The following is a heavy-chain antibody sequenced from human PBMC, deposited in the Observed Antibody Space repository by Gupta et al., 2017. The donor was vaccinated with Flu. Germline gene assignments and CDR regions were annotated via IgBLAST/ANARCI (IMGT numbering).Heavy chain of an antibody. D-gene: IGHD6-19*01. CDR3: ARGRKQWLVQSLDP. Sequence: SSYEMNWVRQAPGKGLESVSYISSSGGSINYADSVKGRFTISRDNANSSLYLQMNSLRAEDTAVYYCARGRKQWLVQSLDPWGQGTLVTVSS. CDR2: ISSSGGSI. V-gene: IGHV3-48*03. CDR1: SSYE. J-gene: IGHJ5*02.